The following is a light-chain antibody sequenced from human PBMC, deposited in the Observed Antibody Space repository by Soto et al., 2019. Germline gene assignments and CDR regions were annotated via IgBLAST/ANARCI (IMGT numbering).Light chain of an antibody. CDR1: QSISSY. CDR2: AAS. CDR3: LLDFSYFWA. J-gene: IGKJ1*01. V-gene: IGKV1-39*02. Sequence: DIQMAQSPSSLSASVGDVVTLPCRASQSISSYLNWYQQKPGKAPKLLIYAASSLQSGVPSRFSGSGSGTDFTLTISSLQPEDFATYYCLLDFSYFWAFGQGTKVDIK.